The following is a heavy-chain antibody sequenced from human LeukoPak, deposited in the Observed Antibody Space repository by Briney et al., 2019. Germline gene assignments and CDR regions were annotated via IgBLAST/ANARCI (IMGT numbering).Heavy chain of an antibody. Sequence: ETLSLTCTVSGGSVSSGGYYWSWIRQPPGKGLEWIGYIYYSGSTNYNPSLKSRVTISVDTSKNQFSLKLSSVTAADTAVYYCARYCSSTSCRWRWFDPWGQGTLVTVSS. CDR3: ARYCSSTSCRWRWFDP. J-gene: IGHJ5*02. V-gene: IGHV4-61*08. D-gene: IGHD2-2*01. CDR1: GGSVSSGGYY. CDR2: IYYSGST.